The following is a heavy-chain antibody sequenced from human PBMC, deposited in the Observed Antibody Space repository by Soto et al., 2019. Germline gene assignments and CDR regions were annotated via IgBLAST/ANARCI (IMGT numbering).Heavy chain of an antibody. CDR3: ARLDPYYMDV. V-gene: IGHV3-48*01. Sequence: GGSLRLSCAASGFTFSSYSMNWVRQAPGKGLEWVSYISSSSSTIYYADSVKGRFTISRDNAKNSLYLQMNSLRAEDTAVYYCARLDPYYMDVWGKGTTVTVSS. CDR2: ISSSSSTI. J-gene: IGHJ6*03. CDR1: GFTFSSYS.